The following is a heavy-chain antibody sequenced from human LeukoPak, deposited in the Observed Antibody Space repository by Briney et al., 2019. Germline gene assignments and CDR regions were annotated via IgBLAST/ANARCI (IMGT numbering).Heavy chain of an antibody. CDR1: GFTFSSYT. CDR2: ISSSSSYI. J-gene: IGHJ6*04. CDR3: ARDMVRGVIASMDV. V-gene: IGHV3-21*01. D-gene: IGHD3-10*01. Sequence: GGSLRLSCAASGFTFSSYTMNWVRQAPGKGLEWVSSISSSSSYIYYADSVKGRFTISRDNAKTSLYLPMHSLRAEDTAVYYCARDMVRGVIASMDVWGKGTTVTVSS.